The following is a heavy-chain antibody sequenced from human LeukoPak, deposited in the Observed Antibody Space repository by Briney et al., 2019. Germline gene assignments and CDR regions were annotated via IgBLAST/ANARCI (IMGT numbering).Heavy chain of an antibody. CDR3: ARGVGAGNFDY. J-gene: IGHJ4*02. CDR1: GFTFSSYA. D-gene: IGHD1-26*01. V-gene: IGHV3-64*01. CDR2: ISSNGGST. Sequence: GGSLRLSCAAYGFTFSSYAMHWVRQAPGKGLEYVSAISSNGGSTYYANSVKGRFTISRDNSKNTLHLQMGSLRAEDMAVYYCARGVGAGNFDYWGQGTLVTVSS.